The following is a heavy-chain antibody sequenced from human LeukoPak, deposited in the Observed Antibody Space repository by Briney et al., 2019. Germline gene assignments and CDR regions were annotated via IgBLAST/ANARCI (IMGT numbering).Heavy chain of an antibody. CDR1: GFTFSNAW. J-gene: IGHJ4*02. V-gene: IGHV3-15*01. D-gene: IGHD3-3*01. CDR2: IKSKTDGGTT. CDR3: TTGFWYGGPRDY. Sequence: PGGSLRLSCAASGFTFSNAWMTWVREAPGKGLGWVGRIKSKTDGGTTDYAAPVKGRFTVSSDDSKNTLYLQMNSLKTEDTAVYYCTTGFWYGGPRDYWGQGTLVTVSS.